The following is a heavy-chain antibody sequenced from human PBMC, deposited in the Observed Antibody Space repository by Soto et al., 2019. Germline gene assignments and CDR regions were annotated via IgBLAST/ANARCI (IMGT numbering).Heavy chain of an antibody. CDR3: ARDDGYCSSTSCHDY. D-gene: IGHD2-2*01. CDR1: GGPFSSYT. Sequence: GASVKLSCKASGGPFSSYTISWVRQAPGQGLEWMGRIIPILGIANYAQKFQGRVTITADKSTSTAYMELSSLRSEDTAVYYCARDDGYCSSTSCHDYWGQGTLVTVSS. V-gene: IGHV1-69*04. CDR2: IIPILGIA. J-gene: IGHJ4*02.